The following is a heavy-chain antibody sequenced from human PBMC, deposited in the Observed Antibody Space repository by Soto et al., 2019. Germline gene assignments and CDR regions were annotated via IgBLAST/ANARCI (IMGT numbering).Heavy chain of an antibody. V-gene: IGHV3-11*05. Sequence: QVQLVESGGGLVKPGGSLRLSCAASGFSFGDSYMSWIRQSAGKGLEWLSYISGGSSYTKYAESVKGRFTISRDNASRYLFLQVNGLRADDTAIYYCAKTRVADSGYYFDHWGQGTMVTVSS. CDR2: ISGGSSYT. D-gene: IGHD3-10*01. CDR3: AKTRVADSGYYFDH. J-gene: IGHJ4*02. CDR1: GFSFGDSY.